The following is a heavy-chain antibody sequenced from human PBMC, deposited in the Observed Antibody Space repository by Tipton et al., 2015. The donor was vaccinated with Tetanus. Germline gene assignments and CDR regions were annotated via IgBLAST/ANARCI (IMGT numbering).Heavy chain of an antibody. CDR1: GGSFSGYY. V-gene: IGHV4-34*01. CDR3: ARDRDSRGYNNNDY. D-gene: IGHD3-22*01. CDR2: IYNTGNT. Sequence: TLSLTCAVYGGSFSGYYWGWIRQPPGKGLEWIGSIYNTGNTYYNPALTSRVTMSVDTSMIQFSLKLRSLTDADTAVYYCARDRDSRGYNNNDYWGQGTLVTVSS. J-gene: IGHJ4*02.